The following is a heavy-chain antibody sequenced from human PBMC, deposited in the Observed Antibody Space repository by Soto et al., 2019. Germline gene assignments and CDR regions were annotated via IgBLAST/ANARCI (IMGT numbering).Heavy chain of an antibody. J-gene: IGHJ5*02. D-gene: IGHD3-22*01. V-gene: IGHV5-51*01. CDR3: ARKDKSGYFNWFDP. Sequence: GESVKISCRTSGYRFTSHWIAWVRQMPGKGLEWMGIIFPSDSDTRYSPSFQGQVTISADRSTSTVFLQWASLKASDTAVYFCARKDKSGYFNWFDPWGQGTLVTVSS. CDR2: IFPSDSDT. CDR1: GYRFTSHW.